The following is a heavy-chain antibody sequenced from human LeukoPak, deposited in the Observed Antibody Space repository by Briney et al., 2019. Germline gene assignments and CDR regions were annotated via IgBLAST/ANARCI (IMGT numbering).Heavy chain of an antibody. CDR2: IYHSGST. D-gene: IGHD3-10*01. V-gene: IGHV4-30-2*01. CDR3: ARGTRYGSGSYYPHFDL. CDR1: GGSISSGGYS. J-gene: IGHJ2*01. Sequence: SETLSLTCAVSGGSISSGGYSWSWIRQPPGKGLEWIGYIYHSGSTYYNPSLKSRVTISVDGSKNQFSLKLSSVTAADTAVYYCARGTRYGSGSYYPHFDLWGRGTLVTVSS.